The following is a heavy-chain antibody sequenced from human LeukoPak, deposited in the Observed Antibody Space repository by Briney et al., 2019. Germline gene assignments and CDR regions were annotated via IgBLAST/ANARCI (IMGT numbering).Heavy chain of an antibody. CDR3: AKPIRFLEWLSYFDY. J-gene: IGHJ4*02. D-gene: IGHD3-3*01. CDR1: GFTFSSYG. Sequence: GGSLRLSCAASGFTFSSYGMHWVRQAPGKGLEWVAFIRYDGSNKYYADSVKGRFTISRDNSKNTLYLQMNSLRAEDTAVYYCAKPIRFLEWLSYFDYWGQGTLVTVSS. CDR2: IRYDGSNK. V-gene: IGHV3-30*02.